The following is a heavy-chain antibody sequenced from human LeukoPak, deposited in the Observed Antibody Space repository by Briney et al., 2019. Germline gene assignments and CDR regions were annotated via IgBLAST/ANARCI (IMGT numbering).Heavy chain of an antibody. V-gene: IGHV3-48*01. CDR1: GFTFSSYS. J-gene: IGHJ4*02. CDR2: ISSSSSTI. CDR3: ARDLGYCSSTSCYAYFDY. Sequence: GGSLRLSCAASGFTFSSYSMNWVRQAPGKGLEWVSYISSSSSTIYDADSVKGRSTISRDNAKNSLYLQMTSLRAEDTAVYYCARDLGYCSSTSCYAYFDYWGQGTLVTVSS. D-gene: IGHD2-2*01.